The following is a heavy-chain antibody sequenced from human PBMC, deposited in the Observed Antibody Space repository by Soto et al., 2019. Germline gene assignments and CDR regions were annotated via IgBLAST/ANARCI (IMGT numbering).Heavy chain of an antibody. CDR2: IYYSGST. Sequence: QLLESGPGLVKPSETLSLTCTVSGGSISSSSYYWGWIRQPPGKGLEWIGSIYYSGSTYYNPSLRSRVTISVDTSKNQFSLKLSSVTAADTAVYYCARLPYIVVVVAYHLADAFDIWGQGTMVPVSS. V-gene: IGHV4-39*01. D-gene: IGHD2-15*01. CDR3: ARLPYIVVVVAYHLADAFDI. CDR1: GGSISSSSYY. J-gene: IGHJ3*02.